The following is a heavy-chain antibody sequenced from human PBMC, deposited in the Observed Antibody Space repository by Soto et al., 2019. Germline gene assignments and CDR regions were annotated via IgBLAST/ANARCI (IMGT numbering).Heavy chain of an antibody. D-gene: IGHD6-13*01. J-gene: IGHJ6*02. Sequence: GESLKISCNGSGYSFTSYWIGWVRQMPGKGLEWMGIIYPGDSDTRYSPSFQGQVTISADKSISTAYLQWSSLKASDTAMYYCARHYHSSSWYKVYYYYGMDVWGQGTTVTVSS. CDR1: GYSFTSYW. CDR3: ARHYHSSSWYKVYYYYGMDV. CDR2: IYPGDSDT. V-gene: IGHV5-51*01.